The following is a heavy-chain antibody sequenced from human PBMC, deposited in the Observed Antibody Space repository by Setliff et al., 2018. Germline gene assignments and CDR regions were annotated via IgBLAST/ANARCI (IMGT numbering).Heavy chain of an antibody. J-gene: IGHJ4*02. Sequence: SETLSLTCTVSGGSISSSSYYWGWIRQPPGKGLEWIGSIYYRGSTYYNLSLRSRVTISIETAKNQFSLKLSSVTAADTAVYYCARETTAWGYVDTAMVTFIDQWGQGTLVTVSS. CDR2: IYYRGST. V-gene: IGHV4-39*07. CDR1: GGSISSSSYY. D-gene: IGHD5-18*01. CDR3: ARETTAWGYVDTAMVTFIDQ.